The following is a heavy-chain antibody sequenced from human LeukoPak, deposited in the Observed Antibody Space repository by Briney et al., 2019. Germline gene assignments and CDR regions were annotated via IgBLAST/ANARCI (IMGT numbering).Heavy chain of an antibody. CDR3: ARHSDGWYWGGSGMDV. D-gene: IGHD6-19*01. V-gene: IGHV4-39*01. CDR2: INYSGST. Sequence: PSETLSLTCIGSDGGSISSSNHYWGWIRQPPGKGLEWIGSINYSGSTQYNPSLKSRVTLSVDTSKDQFSLKLSSVTAADTAVYYCARHSDGWYWGGSGMDVWGQGTTVIVSS. CDR1: DGGSISSSNHY. J-gene: IGHJ6*02.